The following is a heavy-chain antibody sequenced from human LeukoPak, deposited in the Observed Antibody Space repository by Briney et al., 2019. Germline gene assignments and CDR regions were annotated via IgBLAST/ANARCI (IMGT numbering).Heavy chain of an antibody. CDR3: ARDRATAPLDY. J-gene: IGHJ4*02. CDR2: INHSGST. V-gene: IGHV4-34*01. CDR1: GGSFSGYY. Sequence: SETLSLTCAVYGGSFSGYYWSWIRQPPGKGLEWSGEINHSGSTNYNPSLKSRVTISVDTSKNQFSLKLSSVTAADTAVYYCARDRATAPLDYWGQGTLVTVSS. D-gene: IGHD5-12*01.